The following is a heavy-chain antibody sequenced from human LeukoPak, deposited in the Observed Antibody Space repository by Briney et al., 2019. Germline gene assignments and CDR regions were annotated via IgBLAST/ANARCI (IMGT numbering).Heavy chain of an antibody. CDR2: ISSSSNYI. Sequence: GGSLRPSCAASGFTFSSYSMNWVRQAPGKGLEWVSSISSSSNYIYYADSVKGRFTISRDNAENSLYLQMNSLRVDDTAVYYCARDESNNWYVVAYWGQGTLVTVSS. J-gene: IGHJ4*02. CDR3: ARDESNNWYVVAY. V-gene: IGHV3-21*01. CDR1: GFTFSSYS. D-gene: IGHD6-13*01.